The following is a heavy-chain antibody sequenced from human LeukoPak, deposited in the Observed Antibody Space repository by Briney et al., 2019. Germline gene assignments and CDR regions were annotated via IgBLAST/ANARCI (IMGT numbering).Heavy chain of an antibody. CDR1: GYSISSGYF. CDR2: MHYTGST. V-gene: IGHV4-61*01. J-gene: IGHJ5*02. CDR3: ARGGYYGSGNDFRFDP. D-gene: IGHD3-10*01. Sequence: SETLSLTCTVSGYSISSGYFWGWIRQPPGKGLECIGYMHYTGSTNYNPSLKSRVTISVDTSKNQFSLKLSSVTAADTAVYYCARGGYYGSGNDFRFDPWGQGTLVTVSS.